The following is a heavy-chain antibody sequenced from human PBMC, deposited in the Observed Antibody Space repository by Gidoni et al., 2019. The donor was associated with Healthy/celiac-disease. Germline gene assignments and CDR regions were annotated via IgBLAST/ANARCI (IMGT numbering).Heavy chain of an antibody. V-gene: IGHV3-49*04. CDR3: TRGAGDYGDRVFDY. CDR1: GLTFGDYA. Sequence: EVQLVVSGGGLVQPGRSLMLPCSASGLTFGDYAMSWVRQAPGKGLEWVGFIRSKAYGGTTEYAASVKGRFTISRDDSKSIAYLQMNSLKTEDTAVYYCTRGAGDYGDRVFDYWGQGTLVTVSS. CDR2: IRSKAYGGTT. J-gene: IGHJ4*02. D-gene: IGHD4-17*01.